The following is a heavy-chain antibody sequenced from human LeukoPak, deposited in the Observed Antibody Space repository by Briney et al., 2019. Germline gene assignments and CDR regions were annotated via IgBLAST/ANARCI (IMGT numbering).Heavy chain of an antibody. CDR3: VREGYMTGATEFDY. Sequence: PGGSLRLSCAVSGFIFDAYWMHWVRQAPGKGLVWVSRINGDGSFTTYADSVKGRFIISRDNAKNALYLQMNSLRAEDTAVYYCVREGYMTGATEFDYWGQGTLVTVSA. V-gene: IGHV3-74*01. CDR2: INGDGSFT. CDR1: GFIFDAYW. D-gene: IGHD1-26*01. J-gene: IGHJ4*02.